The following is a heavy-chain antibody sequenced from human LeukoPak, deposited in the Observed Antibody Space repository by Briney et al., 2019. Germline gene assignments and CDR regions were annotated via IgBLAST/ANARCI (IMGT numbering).Heavy chain of an antibody. Sequence: SETLSLTCAVYGGSFSGYYWSWIRQPPGKGLEWIGEINHSGSTNYNPSLKSRVAISVDTSKNQFSLKLSSVTAADTAVYYCASAQPDYYYYMDVWGKGTTVTVSS. V-gene: IGHV4-34*01. D-gene: IGHD6-13*01. CDR2: INHSGST. CDR1: GGSFSGYY. CDR3: ASAQPDYYYYMDV. J-gene: IGHJ6*03.